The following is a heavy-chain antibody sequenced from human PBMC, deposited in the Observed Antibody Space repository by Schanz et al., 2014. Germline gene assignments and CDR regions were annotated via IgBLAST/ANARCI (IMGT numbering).Heavy chain of an antibody. CDR2: ISGSGSST. CDR3: ARVAPAADYLDS. V-gene: IGHV3-23*01. D-gene: IGHD2-2*01. Sequence: EVQLLESGGGLVQPGGSLRLSCAASGFTFSSYAMTWVRQAPGKGLDWVSAISGSGSSTYYADSVKGRFTISRDNSKSTLYLQMSNLRAEDTAVYFCARVAPAADYLDSWGLGTLVTVSS. CDR1: GFTFSSYA. J-gene: IGHJ4*02.